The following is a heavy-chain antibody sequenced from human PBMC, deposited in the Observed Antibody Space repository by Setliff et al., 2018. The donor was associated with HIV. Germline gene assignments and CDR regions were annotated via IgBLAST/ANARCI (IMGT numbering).Heavy chain of an antibody. J-gene: IGHJ6*03. D-gene: IGHD3-9*01. CDR3: ATRNTLRYFEWLNYYYYYMDV. Sequence: SETLSLTCASYGGSFSGYYWSWIRQPPGKGLEWIGDIYYSGNAYYNPSLKSRVTISVDTSENQFSLKLSSVTAADTAVYYCATRNTLRYFEWLNYYYYYMDVWGKGTTVTVSS. V-gene: IGHV4-34*01. CDR1: GGSFSGYY. CDR2: IYYSGNA.